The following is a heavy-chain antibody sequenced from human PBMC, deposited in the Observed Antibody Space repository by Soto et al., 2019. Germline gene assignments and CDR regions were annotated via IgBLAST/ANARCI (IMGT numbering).Heavy chain of an antibody. J-gene: IGHJ4*02. CDR1: GYTFTSYA. D-gene: IGHD3-22*01. V-gene: IGHV1-3*05. CDR2: INAGDGNT. Sequence: QVQLVQSGAEEKKPGASVKVSCKASGYTFTSYAMHWVRQAPGQRLEWMGWINAGDGNTKYSQKFQGRVTITRDTSASTAYMELSSLRSEDTAVYYCARGFVDSSGYFYYWGQGTLVTVSS. CDR3: ARGFVDSSGYFYY.